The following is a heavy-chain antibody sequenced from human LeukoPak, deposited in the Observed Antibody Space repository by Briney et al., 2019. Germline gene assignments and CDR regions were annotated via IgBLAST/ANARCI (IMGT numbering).Heavy chain of an antibody. J-gene: IGHJ5*02. D-gene: IGHD3-3*01. V-gene: IGHV4-38-2*02. CDR2: VHHSGRT. Sequence: SETLSLTCTVSGYSISSDYYWGWIRQPPGKWLEWIGSVHHSGRTYYNPSLKSRVTISVDTSKNQFSLKLNSVTAADTAVYYCARDHLANLASRLFDPWGQGSLVTVSS. CDR3: ARDHLANLASRLFDP. CDR1: GYSISSDYY.